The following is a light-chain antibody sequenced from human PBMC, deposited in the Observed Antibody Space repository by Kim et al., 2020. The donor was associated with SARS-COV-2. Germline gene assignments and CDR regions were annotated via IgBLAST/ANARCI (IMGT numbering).Light chain of an antibody. V-gene: IGLV2-8*01. CDR1: SSDVGGHNY. J-gene: IGLJ2*01. CDR3: SSYAGSNIVV. Sequence: GQSVTISCTVTSSDVGGHNYVSWYQQHPGKAPKLLIYEVSERPSGVPDRFSGSKSGNTASLTVSGLQSEDEADYYCSSYAGSNIVVFGGGTQLTVL. CDR2: EVS.